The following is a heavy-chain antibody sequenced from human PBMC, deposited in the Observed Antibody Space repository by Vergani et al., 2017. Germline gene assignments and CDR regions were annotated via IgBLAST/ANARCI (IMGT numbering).Heavy chain of an antibody. Sequence: EVQLVQSGAEVKTPGESLKISCKGSGYSFTSYWIGWVRQMPGKGLEWMGIIYPGDSDTRYSPSFQGQVTISADKSISTAYLQWSSLKASDTAMYYCARLPKPNSRTTNYYGMDVWGQGTTVTVSS. V-gene: IGHV5-51*03. CDR3: ARLPKPNSRTTNYYGMDV. CDR1: GYSFTSYW. J-gene: IGHJ6*02. D-gene: IGHD1-14*01. CDR2: IYPGDSDT.